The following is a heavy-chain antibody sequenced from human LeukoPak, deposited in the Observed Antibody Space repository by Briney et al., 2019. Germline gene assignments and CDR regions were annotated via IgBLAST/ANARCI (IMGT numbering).Heavy chain of an antibody. V-gene: IGHV1-8*01. D-gene: IGHD6-19*01. CDR2: MNPNSGNT. Sequence: ASVKVSCKASGYTFTSYDINWVRQATGQGLEWMGWMNPNSGNTGYAQKFQGRVTITRYTSISTAYMELSSLRSEDTAVYYCARNVAGTGDFDYWGQGTLVTVSS. CDR1: GYTFTSYD. CDR3: ARNVAGTGDFDY. J-gene: IGHJ4*02.